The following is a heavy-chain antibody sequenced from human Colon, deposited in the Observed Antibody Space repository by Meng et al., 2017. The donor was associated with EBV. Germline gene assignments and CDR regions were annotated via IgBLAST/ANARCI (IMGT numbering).Heavy chain of an antibody. V-gene: IGHV4-39*01. CDR3: ARRRGGSGRDC. Sequence: HLHVPVPGPGPRTATLHLSPPLPVSGGLISNNGYYWDWGRQPPGKGLEWIGAIYHSGSTSYNPSLQSRVTMFVDTSKNQFSLMLTSVTATDTAVYYCARRRGGSGRDCWGQGTLVTVSS. CDR1: GGLISNNGYY. CDR2: IYHSGST. D-gene: IGHD3-10*01. J-gene: IGHJ4*02.